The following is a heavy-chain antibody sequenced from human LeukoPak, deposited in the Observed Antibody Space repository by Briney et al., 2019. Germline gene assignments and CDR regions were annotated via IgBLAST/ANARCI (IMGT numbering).Heavy chain of an antibody. Sequence: AGSLRLSCAASGITFNRFAMSWVRQVPGKVLEWVSATSGSGGSTYYADSVKGRFTISRDNSKNTLYLQKNSLRAEDTAVYYCAKDFSSGSYHFSVREDYWGQGTLVTVSS. V-gene: IGHV3-23*01. CDR2: TSGSGGST. CDR3: AKDFSSGSYHFSVREDY. CDR1: GITFNRFA. D-gene: IGHD3-10*01. J-gene: IGHJ4*02.